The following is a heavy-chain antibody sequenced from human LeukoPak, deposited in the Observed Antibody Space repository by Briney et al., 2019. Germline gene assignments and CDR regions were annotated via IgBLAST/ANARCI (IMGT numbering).Heavy chain of an antibody. CDR3: ARDQGRWLGTFDH. Sequence: GGSLRLSCAASGFILSGYWMSWVRQAPGKGLEWVANIKQDGREKYYVDSVKGRFTISRDNAKNSLYLQMNSLRAEDTAVYYCARDQGRWLGTFDHWGQGILVTVSS. CDR1: GFILSGYW. D-gene: IGHD6-19*01. J-gene: IGHJ4*02. CDR2: IKQDGREK. V-gene: IGHV3-7*03.